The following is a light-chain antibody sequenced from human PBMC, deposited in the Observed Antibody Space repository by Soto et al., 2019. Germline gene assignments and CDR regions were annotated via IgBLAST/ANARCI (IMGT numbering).Light chain of an antibody. J-gene: IGKJ1*01. CDR3: QHYNNWPPWT. Sequence: EIVMTQSPATLSVSPGERATVSCRASQSVSRNLAWYQQKPGQAPRLLIYGASTRATGIPVRFSGGGSGTEFTLTIGSLQSEDFAVYYCQHYNNWPPWTFGQGTRVEIK. V-gene: IGKV3-15*01. CDR2: GAS. CDR1: QSVSRN.